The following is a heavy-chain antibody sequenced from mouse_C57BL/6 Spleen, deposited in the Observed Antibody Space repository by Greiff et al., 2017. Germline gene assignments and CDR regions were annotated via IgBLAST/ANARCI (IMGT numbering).Heavy chain of an antibody. D-gene: IGHD1-1*01. CDR2: IHPNSGRT. J-gene: IGHJ1*03. CDR3: AADYDSSYWYFDV. CDR1: GYTFTSYW. V-gene: IGHV1-64*01. Sequence: QVQLQQPGAELVKPGASVKLSCKASGYTFTSYWMHWVKQRPGQGLEWIGMIHPNSGRTNYNEKFKSKATLTVDKSSSTAYMQLRSLTSEDSAVYYCAADYDSSYWYFDVWGKGTTVTVSS.